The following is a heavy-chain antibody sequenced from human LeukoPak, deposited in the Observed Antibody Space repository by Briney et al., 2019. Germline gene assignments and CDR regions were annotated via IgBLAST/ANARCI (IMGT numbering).Heavy chain of an antibody. D-gene: IGHD3-22*01. V-gene: IGHV3-9*01. CDR3: AGVGGITLALAPSPFPVYNYYYMDV. J-gene: IGHJ6*03. CDR2: ISWNSGSI. Sequence: GGSLRLSCAASGFTFDDYAMHWVRQAPGKGLEWVSGISWNSGSIGYADSVKGRFTISRDNAKKSLYLQMNSLRAEDTAVYYCAGVGGITLALAPSPFPVYNYYYMDVWGKGTTVTVSS. CDR1: GFTFDDYA.